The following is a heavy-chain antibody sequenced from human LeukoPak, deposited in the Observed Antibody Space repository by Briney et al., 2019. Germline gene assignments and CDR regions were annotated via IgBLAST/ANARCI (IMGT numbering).Heavy chain of an antibody. D-gene: IGHD3-3*01. J-gene: IGHJ4*02. CDR3: ASLSHFGVVWD. CDR2: IKQDGSEK. CDR1: GFTFSSYW. V-gene: IGHV3-7*01. Sequence: GGSLRLSCAASGFTFSSYWMSWVRQAPGKGLEWVANIKQDGSEKYYVDSVKGRFTISRDNAKNSLYLQMNSLRAEDTAVYYCASLSHFGVVWDWGQGTLVTVSS.